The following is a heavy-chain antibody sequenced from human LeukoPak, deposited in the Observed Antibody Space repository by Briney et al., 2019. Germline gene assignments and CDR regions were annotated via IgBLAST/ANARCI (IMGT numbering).Heavy chain of an antibody. CDR1: GFTFSSYA. CDR2: ISGSGGST. D-gene: IGHD5-12*01. V-gene: IGHV3-23*01. J-gene: IGHJ4*02. Sequence: GGSLRLSCAASGFTFSSYAMSWVRQAPGKGLEWVSAISGSGGSTYYADSVKGRFTISRDNTKNTLYLQMNSLRAEDTAVYYCAIGGVGLRSIDYWGQGTLVTASP. CDR3: AIGGVGLRSIDY.